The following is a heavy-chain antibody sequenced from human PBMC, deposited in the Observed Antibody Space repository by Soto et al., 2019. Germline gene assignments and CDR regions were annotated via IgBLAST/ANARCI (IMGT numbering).Heavy chain of an antibody. CDR3: NTDKMITFGGVIVPNWFDP. D-gene: IGHD3-16*02. Sequence: GGSLRLSCAASGFTFSNAWMSWVRQAPGKGLEWVGRIKSKTDDGTTDYAAPVKGRFTISRDDSKNTLYLQMSSLKTEDTAVYYCNTDKMITFGGVIVPNWFDPWGQGTLVTVSS. CDR2: IKSKTDDGTT. J-gene: IGHJ5*02. V-gene: IGHV3-15*01. CDR1: GFTFSNAW.